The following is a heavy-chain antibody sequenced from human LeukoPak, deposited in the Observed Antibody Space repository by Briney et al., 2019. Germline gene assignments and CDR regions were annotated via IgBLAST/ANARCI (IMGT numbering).Heavy chain of an antibody. J-gene: IGHJ4*02. D-gene: IGHD4-23*01. CDR1: GGSISSSH. CDR2: IYHSEST. V-gene: IGHV4-59*08. Sequence: SETLSLTCTVSGGSISSSHCSWIRQPPGKGLEWIGYIYHSESTNYNPSLKSRVTISVDTSKNQFSLKLSSVTAADTAVYYCARQAGGTSGPFDSWGQGTLVTVSS. CDR3: ARQAGGTSGPFDS.